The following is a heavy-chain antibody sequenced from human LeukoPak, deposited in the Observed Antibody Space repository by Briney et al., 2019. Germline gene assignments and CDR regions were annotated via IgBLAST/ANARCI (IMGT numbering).Heavy chain of an antibody. D-gene: IGHD4-17*01. CDR1: GFTFSSYA. V-gene: IGHV3-30-3*02. Sequence: GGSLRLSCAASGFTFSSYAMHWVRQAPGKGLEWVAVISYDGSNKYYADSVKGRFTISRDNSKNTLYLQMNSLRAEDTAVYYCAKQSDYGIDIWGQGTMVTVSS. J-gene: IGHJ3*02. CDR2: ISYDGSNK. CDR3: AKQSDYGIDI.